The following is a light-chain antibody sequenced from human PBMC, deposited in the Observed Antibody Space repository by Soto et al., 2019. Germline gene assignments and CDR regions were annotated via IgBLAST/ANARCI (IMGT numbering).Light chain of an antibody. CDR2: FAS. CDR3: QQTYTTPLT. Sequence: DIQMTQSPSSLSAYVGATVTIACRAGQSIRSYLNWYQQKPGKAPKLLIDFASSXKSGVPSRFSGSGSGTDFTLTITSLQPADFATYYWQQTYTTPLTFGGGTKVDIK. V-gene: IGKV1-39*01. CDR1: QSIRSY. J-gene: IGKJ4*01.